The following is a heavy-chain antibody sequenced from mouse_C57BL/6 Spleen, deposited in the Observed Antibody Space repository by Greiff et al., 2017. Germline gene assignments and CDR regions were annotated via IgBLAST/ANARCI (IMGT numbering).Heavy chain of an antibody. D-gene: IGHD1-1*01. CDR1: GYTFTSYW. CDR3: ARNDPYYGPYFDV. V-gene: IGHV1-55*01. CDR2: IYPGSGST. J-gene: IGHJ1*03. Sequence: QVQLKQSGAELVKPGASVKMSCKASGYTFTSYWITWVKQRPGQGLEWIGDIYPGSGSTNYNEKFKSKATLTVDTSSSTAYMQLSSLTSEDSAVYYCARNDPYYGPYFDVWGTGTTVTVSS.